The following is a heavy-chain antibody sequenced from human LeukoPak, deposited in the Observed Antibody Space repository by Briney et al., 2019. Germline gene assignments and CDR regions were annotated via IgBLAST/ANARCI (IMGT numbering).Heavy chain of an antibody. V-gene: IGHV3-11*04. D-gene: IGHD4-17*01. CDR1: GFTFSDFY. CDR2: ISSSGSTI. Sequence: TGGSLRLSCAASGFTFSDFYMSWIRQAPGKGLEWVSYISSSGSTIYYADSAKGRFTISRDNAKNSLYLQMNSLRAEDTAVYYCARFYGENYFDYWGQGTLVTVSS. J-gene: IGHJ4*02. CDR3: ARFYGENYFDY.